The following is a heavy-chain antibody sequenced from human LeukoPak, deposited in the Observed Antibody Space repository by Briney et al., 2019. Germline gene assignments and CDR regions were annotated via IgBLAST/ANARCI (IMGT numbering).Heavy chain of an antibody. V-gene: IGHV3-30-3*01. D-gene: IGHD3-22*01. CDR3: ASGGSYYDSSGYLPGY. CDR2: ISYDGSNK. CDR1: GFTFSSYA. Sequence: GGSLRLSCAASGFTFSSYAMHWVRQAPGKGLEWVAVISYDGSNKYYADSVKGRFTISRDNPKNTLYLQMNSLRAEDTAVYYCASGGSYYDSSGYLPGYWGQGTLVTVSS. J-gene: IGHJ4*02.